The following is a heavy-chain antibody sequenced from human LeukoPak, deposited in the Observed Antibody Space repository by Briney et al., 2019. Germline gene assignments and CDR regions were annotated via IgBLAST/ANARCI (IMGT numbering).Heavy chain of an antibody. D-gene: IGHD6-13*01. V-gene: IGHV3-23*01. Sequence: GGSLRLSCAASGFTFSNYDMSWVRQAPGKGLEWVSAISGSGGSTYYADSVKGRFTISRDNFKNTLYLQMNSLRAEDTAVYYCARATAYSSSWYFGYWGQGTLVTVSS. CDR3: ARATAYSSSWYFGY. CDR2: ISGSGGST. J-gene: IGHJ4*02. CDR1: GFTFSNYD.